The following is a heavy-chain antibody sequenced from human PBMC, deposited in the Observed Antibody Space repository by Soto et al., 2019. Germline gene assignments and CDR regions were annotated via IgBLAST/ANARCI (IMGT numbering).Heavy chain of an antibody. CDR1: GYTFTANA. CDR3: ARGIESKAAAPPFDP. D-gene: IGHD6-13*01. V-gene: IGHV1-3*01. J-gene: IGHJ5*02. Sequence: QVQLVQSGAEVKKPGASVKISCKASGYTFTANALHWVRQGPGRRLEWMGWINPDKGNTKYSQNFQGRVTFTRDTSASTAYMELSNLRSEDTAEYYCARGIESKAAAPPFDPWGQGSLVTVSS. CDR2: INPDKGNT.